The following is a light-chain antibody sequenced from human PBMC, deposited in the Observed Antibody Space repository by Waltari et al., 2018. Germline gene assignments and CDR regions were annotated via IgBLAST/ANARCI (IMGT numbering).Light chain of an antibody. CDR1: RTISSN. J-gene: IGKJ1*01. Sequence: LSCRTSRTISSNLAWYQQKPGQAPRLLIYGASIRATGVPARFSGSGSGTQFTLTIHSLQSEDFAVYYCQQYNNWPPWTFGQGTKVEIK. CDR2: GAS. CDR3: QQYNNWPPWT. V-gene: IGKV3-15*01.